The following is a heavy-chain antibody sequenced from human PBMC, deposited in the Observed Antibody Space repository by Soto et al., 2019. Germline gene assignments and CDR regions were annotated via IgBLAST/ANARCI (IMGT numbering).Heavy chain of an antibody. CDR3: ARGGYCSSTSCPDSPYYYYYGMDV. D-gene: IGHD2-2*01. CDR2: IIPIFGTA. V-gene: IGHV1-69*13. Sequence: SVKVSCKXSGGTFSSYAIGWVRQAPGQGLEWMGGIIPIFGTANYAQKFQGRVTITADESTSTAYMELSSLRSEDTAVYYCARGGYCSSTSCPDSPYYYYYGMDVWGQGTTVTVSS. J-gene: IGHJ6*02. CDR1: GGTFSSYA.